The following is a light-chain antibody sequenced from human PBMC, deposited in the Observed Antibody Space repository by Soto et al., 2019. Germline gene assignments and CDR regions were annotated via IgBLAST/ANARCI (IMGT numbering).Light chain of an antibody. J-gene: IGKJ4*01. CDR3: QQYDNLPLT. Sequence: DIQMTQSPSSLSASVGDRVTINCQASQDISNYLNWHQQKPGKAPKLLIYDASNLETGVPSRFSGSGSGTDFTFTISSLQPEDIATYYCQQYDNLPLTFGGGTKVDI. CDR2: DAS. CDR1: QDISNY. V-gene: IGKV1-33*01.